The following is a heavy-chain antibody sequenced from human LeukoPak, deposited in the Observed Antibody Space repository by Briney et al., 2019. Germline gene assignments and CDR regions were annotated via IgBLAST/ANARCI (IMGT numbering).Heavy chain of an antibody. CDR1: GFNFNIYG. CDR3: SRDGSGSGDV. V-gene: IGHV3-21*01. D-gene: IGHD2-21*02. Sequence: PGGSLRLSCAASGFNFNIYGMNWVRQAPGKGLEWVSSISSGSTNIYYTDSVKGRFTIARDNAKNSLYLQMNSLIPEDTAVYYCSRDGSGSGDVWGQGTLVTVSS. J-gene: IGHJ4*02. CDR2: ISSGSTNI.